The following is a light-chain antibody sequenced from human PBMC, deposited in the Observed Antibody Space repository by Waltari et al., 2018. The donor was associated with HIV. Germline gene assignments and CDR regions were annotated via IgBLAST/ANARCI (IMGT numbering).Light chain of an antibody. V-gene: IGLV1-47*01. J-gene: IGLJ3*02. CDR3: AAWDDSLSGVL. Sequence: QSVLTQPPSASGAPGQRVTMSCSGSSSNIGGNYVYWYQHLPGSAPKLLISRNNNGPSGVPYRFSGSKSGTSASLAISGLRSEDEADYYCAAWDDSLSGVLFGGGTKLTVL. CDR2: RNN. CDR1: SSNIGGNY.